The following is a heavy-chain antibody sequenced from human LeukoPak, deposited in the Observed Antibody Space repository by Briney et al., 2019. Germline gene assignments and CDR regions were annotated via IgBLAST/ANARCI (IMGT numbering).Heavy chain of an antibody. J-gene: IGHJ5*02. CDR2: IYYSGST. D-gene: IGHD3-3*01. Sequence: PSETLSLTCTVSGGSISSYYWGWIRQPPGKGLEWIGSIYYSGSTYYTPSLKSRVTISVDTSKNQFSLKLSSVTAADTAVYYCAGQYDFWSGSGQKNWFDPWGQGTLVTVSS. CDR3: AGQYDFWSGSGQKNWFDP. CDR1: GGSISSYY. V-gene: IGHV4-39*01.